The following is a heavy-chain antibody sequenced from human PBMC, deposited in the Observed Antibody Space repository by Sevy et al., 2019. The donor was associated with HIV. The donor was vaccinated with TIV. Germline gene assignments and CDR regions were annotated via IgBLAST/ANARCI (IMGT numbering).Heavy chain of an antibody. Sequence: GGSLRLSCAASGFTFSNAWMNWVRQAPGKGLEWVGRIKSKTDGGTTDYAAPVKGRFTMPRDDSKNTLYLQMNSLKTEDTSVYYCTPDGGGYNYCYSFDYWGQGTLVTVSS. J-gene: IGHJ4*02. CDR1: GFTFSNAW. CDR2: IKSKTDGGTT. V-gene: IGHV3-15*07. CDR3: TPDGGGYNYCYSFDY. D-gene: IGHD5-18*01.